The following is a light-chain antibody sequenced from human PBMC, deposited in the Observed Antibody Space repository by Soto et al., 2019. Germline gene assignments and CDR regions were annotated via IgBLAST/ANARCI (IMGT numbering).Light chain of an antibody. CDR2: AAS. J-gene: IGKJ1*01. V-gene: IGKV1-17*01. CDR3: LQHNSYPQT. CDR1: QGIRDA. Sequence: DIQMTQSPSSLSASVGDRVTITCRASQGIRDALGWYQQKPGKAPKRLIYAASSLQSGVPSRFSGSGSRTELTLTISSLQPEDFATYYCLQHNSYPQTFGQGTKGEIK.